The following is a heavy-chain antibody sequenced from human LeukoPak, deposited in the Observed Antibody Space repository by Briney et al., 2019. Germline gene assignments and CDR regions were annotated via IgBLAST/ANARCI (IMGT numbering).Heavy chain of an antibody. D-gene: IGHD3-9*01. Sequence: GASVKVSCKASGYTFTGYAVSWVRQAPGQGLEWMGWINPNSGGTNYAQKFQGRVTMTRDTSISTAYMELSRLRSDDTAVYYCAAGYDILTGYAAFDIWGQGTMVTVSS. J-gene: IGHJ3*02. CDR2: INPNSGGT. CDR3: AAGYDILTGYAAFDI. CDR1: GYTFTGYA. V-gene: IGHV1-2*02.